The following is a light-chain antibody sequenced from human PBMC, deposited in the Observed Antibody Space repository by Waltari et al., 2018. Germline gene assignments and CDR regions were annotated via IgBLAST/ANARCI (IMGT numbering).Light chain of an antibody. CDR2: KAS. CDR1: QSINSW. V-gene: IGKV1-5*03. Sequence: DIQMTQYPSTLSASVGDRVTITCRASQSINSWLAWYQQKPGKAPKLLIYKASSLESGVPSRFSGSGSGTEFTLTISSLQPDDFATYYCQQYDTYGTFGQGTKVDIK. J-gene: IGKJ1*01. CDR3: QQYDTYGT.